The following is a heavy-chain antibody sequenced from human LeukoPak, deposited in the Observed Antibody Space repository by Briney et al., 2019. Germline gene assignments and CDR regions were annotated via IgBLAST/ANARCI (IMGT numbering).Heavy chain of an antibody. V-gene: IGHV4-39*01. CDR3: ARRGGFHDT. Sequence: PSGTLSLTCTVSGGSIRSESHYWGWIRQSPRKGLEWIGSVYYRGGTYYNPSLKSRLAISVDTSKNQFSLKLNSVTAADTAVYFCARRGGFHDTWGQGTLVTVSS. J-gene: IGHJ3*01. D-gene: IGHD3-16*01. CDR1: GGSIRSESHY. CDR2: VYYRGGT.